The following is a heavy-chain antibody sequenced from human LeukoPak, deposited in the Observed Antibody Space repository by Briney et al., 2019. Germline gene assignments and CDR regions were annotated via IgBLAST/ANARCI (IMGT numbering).Heavy chain of an antibody. Sequence: ASVKVSCKASGYTFPSYFMHWVRQAPGQGLEWMGIINPTGGSTTYAQKFQGRVTMTRNTSISTAYMELSSLRSEDTAVYYCARDWVGGMDVWGQGTTVIVSS. J-gene: IGHJ6*02. CDR1: GYTFPSYF. V-gene: IGHV1-46*01. CDR3: ARDWVGGMDV. D-gene: IGHD3-16*01. CDR2: INPTGGST.